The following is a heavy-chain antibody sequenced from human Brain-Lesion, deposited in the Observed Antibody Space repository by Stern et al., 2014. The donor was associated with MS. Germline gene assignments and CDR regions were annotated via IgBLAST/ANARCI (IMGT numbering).Heavy chain of an antibody. J-gene: IGHJ4*02. Sequence: MQLVESGPGLVKPSETLYLTCTVSGGSISSSTYYWAWIRQPPGKGLEWIGNIYYSGFTYYNPSLKSRVTISVDMSKNQFSLKLSSVTAADTAIYYCARHDSVPRPSQLYSARDRGPGYFDYWGQGTLVTVSS. CDR1: GGSISSSTYY. CDR3: ARHDSVPRPSQLYSARDRGPGYFDY. V-gene: IGHV4-39*01. D-gene: IGHD1-26*01. CDR2: IYYSGFT.